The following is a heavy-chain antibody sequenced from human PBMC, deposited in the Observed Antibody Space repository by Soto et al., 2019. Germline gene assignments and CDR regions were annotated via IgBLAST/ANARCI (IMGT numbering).Heavy chain of an antibody. V-gene: IGHV3-74*01. CDR3: ASGSYRGSFDDY. CDR1: GFTFSSYW. D-gene: IGHD1-26*01. J-gene: IGHJ4*02. CDR2: INGDGSST. Sequence: EVQLVESGGGLVQPGGSLRLSCAASGFTFSSYWMHWVRQAPGKGLVWVSRINGDGSSTRYADSVRGRFTISRDNAKNTLYPQMNSLIAEDTAVYYGASGSYRGSFDDYWGQGTLVTVSS.